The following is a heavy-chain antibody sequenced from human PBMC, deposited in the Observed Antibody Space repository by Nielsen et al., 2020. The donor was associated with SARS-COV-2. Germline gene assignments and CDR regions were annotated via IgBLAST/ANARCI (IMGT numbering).Heavy chain of an antibody. CDR2: IKQDGSEK. CDR3: ARDLWQQLVPGDAFDI. Sequence: ETLSLTCAASGFTFSSYWMSWVRQAPGKGPEWVANIKQDGSEKYYVDSVKGRFTISRDNAKNSLYLQMNSLRAEDTAVYYCARDLWQQLVPGDAFDIWGQGTVVTVSS. V-gene: IGHV3-7*03. D-gene: IGHD6-13*01. CDR1: GFTFSSYW. J-gene: IGHJ3*02.